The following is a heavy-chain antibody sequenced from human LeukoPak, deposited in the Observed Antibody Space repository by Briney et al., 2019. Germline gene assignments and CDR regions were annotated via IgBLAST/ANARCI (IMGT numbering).Heavy chain of an antibody. J-gene: IGHJ3*02. CDR3: ARSGDYGALWI. CDR2: IHYSGST. CDR1: GRPISSYC. Sequence: SEPLSLICTVSGRPISSYCWSWIRQPPGKGPGGIGYIHYSGSTNYNPSLKSRITMSIDTSKNQVSLKLSSVTAADTAVYFCARSGDYGALWIWGQGTMVTVSS. V-gene: IGHV4-59*01. D-gene: IGHD4-17*01.